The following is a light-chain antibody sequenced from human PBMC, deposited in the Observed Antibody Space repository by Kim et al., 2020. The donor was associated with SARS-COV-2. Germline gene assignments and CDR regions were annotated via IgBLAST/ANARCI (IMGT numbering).Light chain of an antibody. Sequence: VTISCTGSSSSIGAGDDVHWYQQLPGTAPKLLIYGNSNRPSGVPDRCSGSESGTSDSLAITGRQAEDEADYYCQSYDSSLSGSVVFGGGTQLTVL. V-gene: IGLV1-40*01. CDR2: GNS. CDR3: QSYDSSLSGSVV. CDR1: SSSIGAGDD. J-gene: IGLJ2*01.